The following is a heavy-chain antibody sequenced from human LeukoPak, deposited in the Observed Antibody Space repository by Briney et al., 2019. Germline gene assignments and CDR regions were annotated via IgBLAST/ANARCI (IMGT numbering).Heavy chain of an antibody. CDR2: INHSGST. D-gene: IGHD6-19*01. Sequence: SETLSLTCAVYGGSFSGYYWSWLRQPPGKGLEWIGEINHSGSTNYNPSLKSRVTISVDTSKNQFSLKLSSVTAADTAVYYCARIGSGIAVAVDYWGQGTLVTVSS. CDR3: ARIGSGIAVAVDY. J-gene: IGHJ4*02. V-gene: IGHV4-34*01. CDR1: GGSFSGYY.